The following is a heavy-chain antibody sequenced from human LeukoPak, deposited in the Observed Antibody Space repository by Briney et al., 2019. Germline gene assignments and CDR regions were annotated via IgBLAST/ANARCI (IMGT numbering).Heavy chain of an antibody. Sequence: GESLRISCKGSGYSFTSYWISWVRQMPGKGLEWMGGIDPSDSYTNYSPSFQGHVTISADKSISTAYLQCNSLKASDTAMYYCAREGSTHWFDPWGQGTLVTVSS. V-gene: IGHV5-10-1*01. CDR1: GYSFTSYW. CDR3: AREGSTHWFDP. CDR2: IDPSDSYT. J-gene: IGHJ5*02.